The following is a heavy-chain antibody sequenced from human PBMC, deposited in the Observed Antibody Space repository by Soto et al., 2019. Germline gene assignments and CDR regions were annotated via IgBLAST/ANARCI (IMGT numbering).Heavy chain of an antibody. CDR3: ARSQGGSSSLDIYYYYYYGMDV. Sequence: SVKVPSKAPGHTFRSYALSWLRQAAGQGLEWLEGIIHIFGTAKYAQKFQGRVTIAADDSTSTGYMEVSSLRSEDTAVYYCARSQGGSSSLDIYYYYYYGMDVWGQGTTVTVSS. J-gene: IGHJ6*02. V-gene: IGHV1-69*13. CDR1: GHTFRSYA. CDR2: IIHIFGTA. D-gene: IGHD2-15*01.